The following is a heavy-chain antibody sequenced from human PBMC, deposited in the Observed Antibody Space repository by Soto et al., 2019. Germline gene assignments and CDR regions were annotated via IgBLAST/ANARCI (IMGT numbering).Heavy chain of an antibody. CDR2: VSYDGSNK. D-gene: IGHD3-10*01. J-gene: IGHJ3*02. Sequence: QVQLVESGGGVVQPGRSLRLSCAASGFTFSSYGMHWVRQAPGKGLEWVAVVSYDGSNKYYADYVKGRFTISRDNSKNTLYLQMNSLRAEDTAVYYCAKGLWFGELPFDAFDIWGQGTMVTVSS. V-gene: IGHV3-30*18. CDR3: AKGLWFGELPFDAFDI. CDR1: GFTFSSYG.